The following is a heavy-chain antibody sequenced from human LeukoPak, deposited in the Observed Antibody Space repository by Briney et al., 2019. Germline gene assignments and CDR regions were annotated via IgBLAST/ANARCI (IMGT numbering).Heavy chain of an antibody. D-gene: IGHD5-18*01. V-gene: IGHV3-30*02. J-gene: IGHJ4*02. CDR1: GFSFSTYG. Sequence: GGSLRLSCVASGFSFSTYGMHWVRQAPGKGLEWVGFIRHDGSSKYYADSVKCRFTICRDSSKDTLYQQMNSLRTEDTAVYYCAKDRLESYGSARYYFDSWGQGSLVTVSS. CDR2: IRHDGSSK. CDR3: AKDRLESYGSARYYFDS.